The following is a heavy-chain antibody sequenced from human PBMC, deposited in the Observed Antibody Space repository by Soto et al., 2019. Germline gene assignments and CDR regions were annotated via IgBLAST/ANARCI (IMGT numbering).Heavy chain of an antibody. D-gene: IGHD2-2*01. CDR1: GGTFSSYA. Sequence: QVQLVQSGAEVKKPGSSVKVSCKASGGTFSSYAISWVRQAPGQGLEWMGGIIPIFGTANYAQKFQGRVTITADKSTRTAYMELSSLRSEDTAVYYCARDLLYCSSTSCSGAWFDPWGQGTLVTVSS. J-gene: IGHJ5*02. CDR2: IIPIFGTA. CDR3: ARDLLYCSSTSCSGAWFDP. V-gene: IGHV1-69*06.